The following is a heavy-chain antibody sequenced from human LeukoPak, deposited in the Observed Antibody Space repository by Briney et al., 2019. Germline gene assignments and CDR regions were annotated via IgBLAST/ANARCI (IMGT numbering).Heavy chain of an antibody. J-gene: IGHJ4*02. CDR1: GFTFSSYW. CDR2: IKQGGSEK. Sequence: GGSLRLSCAASGFTFSSYWMSWVRQAPGKGLEWVANIKQGGSEKYYVDSVKGRFTISRANAKNSLYLQMNSLRAEDTAVYYCARAPVVVGDDYFDYWGQGTLVTVSS. D-gene: IGHD3-22*01. V-gene: IGHV3-7*01. CDR3: ARAPVVVGDDYFDY.